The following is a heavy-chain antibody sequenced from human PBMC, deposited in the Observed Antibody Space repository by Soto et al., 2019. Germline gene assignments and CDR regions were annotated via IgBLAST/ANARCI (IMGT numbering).Heavy chain of an antibody. CDR2: IYSGGST. Sequence: LRLSCAASGFTVSSNYMSWVRQAPGKGLEWVSVIYSGGSTYYADSVKGRFTISRDNSKNTLYLQMNSLRAEDTAVYYCARGGVIAAAGLGYWGQGTLVTVSS. J-gene: IGHJ4*02. CDR1: GFTVSSNY. CDR3: ARGGVIAAAGLGY. V-gene: IGHV3-53*01. D-gene: IGHD6-13*01.